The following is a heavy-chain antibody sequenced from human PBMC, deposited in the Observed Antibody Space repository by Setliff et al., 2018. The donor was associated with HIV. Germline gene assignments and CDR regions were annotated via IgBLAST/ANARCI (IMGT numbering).Heavy chain of an antibody. J-gene: IGHJ6*03. CDR1: GGSVTSGNYY. CDR3: ARGYPGIAVAGLSYYYYYYMDV. Sequence: SETLSLTCTVSGGSVTSGNYYWTWVRQPAGKGLEWIGHIFSTGGSTNYNSSLKSRATISVDTSKNQFSLKLSSVTAADTAVYYCARGYPGIAVAGLSYYYYYYMDVWGKGTTVTVSS. V-gene: IGHV4-61*10. CDR2: IFSTGGST. D-gene: IGHD6-19*01.